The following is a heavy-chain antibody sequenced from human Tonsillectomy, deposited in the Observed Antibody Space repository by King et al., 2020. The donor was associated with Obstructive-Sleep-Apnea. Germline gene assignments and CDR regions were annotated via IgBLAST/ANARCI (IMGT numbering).Heavy chain of an antibody. CDR1: DDSISSRDYY. CDR2: ISHSGGP. J-gene: IGHJ4*02. D-gene: IGHD4-11*01. V-gene: IGHV4-31*03. CDR3: ARSTEYSNYEAY. Sequence: QLQESGPGLVMPSQTLSLTCTVSDDSISSRDYYWGWIRHHPGKGLEWLGCISHSGGPYYTPSLKSRLTISVETSQNQFFLKLTSVTAADTAVYYCARSTEYSNYEAYWGQGILVTVS.